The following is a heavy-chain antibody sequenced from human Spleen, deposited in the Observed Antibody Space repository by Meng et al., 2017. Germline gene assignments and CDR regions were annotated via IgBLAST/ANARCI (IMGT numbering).Heavy chain of an antibody. CDR2: IYYSGST. CDR1: GGSINSGDYY. J-gene: IGHJ4*01. Sequence: VALQESGPGLVKPSQTLSLTCTVSGGSINSGDYYWSWIRQHPGKGLEWIGYIYYSGSTYYNPSLKSLVTISVDPSKNQFSLMVSSVTAADTAVYYCASSGWYRGPNYFDYWGQGTLVTVSS. V-gene: IGHV4-31*01. CDR3: ASSGWYRGPNYFDY. D-gene: IGHD6-19*01.